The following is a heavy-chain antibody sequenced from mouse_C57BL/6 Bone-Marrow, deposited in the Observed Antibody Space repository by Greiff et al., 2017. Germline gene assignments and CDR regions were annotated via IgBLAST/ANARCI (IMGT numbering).Heavy chain of an antibody. V-gene: IGHV1-81*01. CDR2: IYPRSGNT. Sequence: QVQLKQSGAELARPGASVKLSCKASGYTFTSSGISWVKQRTGQGLEWIGEIYPRSGNTYYNEKFKGKATLTADKSSSKAYMELRSLTSEDSAVYFCASGGYGAYWYFDVRRTGTTSTVS. CDR3: ASGGYGAYWYFDV. CDR1: GYTFTSSG. J-gene: IGHJ1*03. D-gene: IGHD1-2*01.